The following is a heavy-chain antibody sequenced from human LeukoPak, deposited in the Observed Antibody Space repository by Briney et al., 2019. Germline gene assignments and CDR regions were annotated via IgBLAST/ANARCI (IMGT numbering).Heavy chain of an antibody. CDR1: GDSVSSNSAA. Sequence: SQTLSLTCAISGDSVSSNSAAWNWIRQSPSRGLEWLGRTYYRSKWYNDYAVSVKSRITINPDTSKNQFSLQLNSVTPEDTAVYYCARDIAVVVVAATYYYGMDVRGEGTTGSVSP. V-gene: IGHV6-1*01. J-gene: IGHJ6*01. D-gene: IGHD2-15*01. CDR2: TYYRSKWYN. CDR3: ARDIAVVVVAATYYYGMDV.